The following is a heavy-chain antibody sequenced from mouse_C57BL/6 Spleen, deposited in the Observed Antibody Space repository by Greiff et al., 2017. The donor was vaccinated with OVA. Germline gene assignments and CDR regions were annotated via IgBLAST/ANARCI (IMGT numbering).Heavy chain of an antibody. CDR3: TATAVGQEYMDD. CDR1: GFNIKDYY. D-gene: IGHD1-1*01. Sequence: EVQLQQSGAELVRPGASVKLTCTVSGFNIKDYYMHWVKQRPEQGLEWIGRIDPVDGDTEYAPKFQGKATMTADTSTNTAYLKSSSLTDEDTTDYCGTATAVGQEYMDDWGKGTSVTVSS. V-gene: IGHV14-1*01. J-gene: IGHJ1*03. CDR2: IDPVDGDT.